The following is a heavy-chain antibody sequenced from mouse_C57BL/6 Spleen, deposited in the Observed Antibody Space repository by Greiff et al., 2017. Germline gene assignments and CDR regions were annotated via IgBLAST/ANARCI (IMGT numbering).Heavy chain of an antibody. Sequence: QVQLQQPGAELVRPGSSVKLSCKASGYTFTSYWMHWVKQRPIQGLEWIGNIDPSDSETHYNQKFKDKATLTVDKSSSTAYMQLSSLTSEDSAVYYCARFYYDYDGGSWLAYWGQGTLVTVSA. J-gene: IGHJ3*01. CDR3: ARFYYDYDGGSWLAY. D-gene: IGHD2-4*01. CDR2: IDPSDSET. V-gene: IGHV1-52*01. CDR1: GYTFTSYW.